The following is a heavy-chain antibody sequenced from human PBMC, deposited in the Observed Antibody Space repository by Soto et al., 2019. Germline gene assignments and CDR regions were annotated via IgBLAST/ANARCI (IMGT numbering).Heavy chain of an antibody. J-gene: IGHJ6*02. D-gene: IGHD3-10*01. CDR2: IIPILGIA. CDR3: ARAGGYGSGSYYRSYYYYGMDV. Sequence: ASVKVSCKASGGTFSSYAISWVRQAPGQGLEWMGGIIPILGIANYAQKFQGRVTITAGKSTSTAYMELSSLRSEDTAGYYCARAGGYGSGSYYRSYYYYGMDVWGQGTTVTVSS. V-gene: IGHV1-69*10. CDR1: GGTFSSYA.